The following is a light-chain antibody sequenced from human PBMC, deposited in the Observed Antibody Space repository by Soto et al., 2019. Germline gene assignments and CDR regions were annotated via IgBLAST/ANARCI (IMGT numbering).Light chain of an antibody. J-gene: IGKJ4*01. CDR2: AAS. CDR1: QGIRHD. CDR3: LQDYTYPRT. V-gene: IGKV1-6*01. Sequence: RASQGIRHDLGWYQQKPGKAPELLIYAASILQSGVPSRFSGSGSGTDFTLTITSLQPEDFAIYYCLQDYTYPRTFGGGTKVDIK.